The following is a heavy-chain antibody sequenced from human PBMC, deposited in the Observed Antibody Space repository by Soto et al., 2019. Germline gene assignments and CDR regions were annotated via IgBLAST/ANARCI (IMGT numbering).Heavy chain of an antibody. CDR2: ISGDGSTT. J-gene: IGHJ4*02. Sequence: GGSLRLSCAASGFMFSSYGMHWVRQAPGKGLEYVSAISGDGSTTYYSNSVKGRFTIPRDNSQNTLYLQMGSLRAEDMAVYYCAARYCTSTRCFHFDYWGQGALVTVSS. CDR1: GFMFSSYG. CDR3: AARYCTSTRCFHFDY. V-gene: IGHV3-64*01. D-gene: IGHD2-2*01.